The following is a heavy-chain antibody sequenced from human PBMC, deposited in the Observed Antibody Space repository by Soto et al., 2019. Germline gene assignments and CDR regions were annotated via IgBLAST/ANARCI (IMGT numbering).Heavy chain of an antibody. CDR2: INAGNGNT. V-gene: IGHV1-3*01. Sequence: GEANTSSARRSPHHYNGQRLEWMGWINAGNGNTKYSQKFQGRVTITRDTSASTAYMELSSLRSEDTARYYCAHIVVAGLGYYFDYWGQGTLVTVSS. CDR1: GEANTSSA. CDR3: AHIVVAGLGYYFDY. D-gene: IGHD6-19*01. J-gene: IGHJ4*02.